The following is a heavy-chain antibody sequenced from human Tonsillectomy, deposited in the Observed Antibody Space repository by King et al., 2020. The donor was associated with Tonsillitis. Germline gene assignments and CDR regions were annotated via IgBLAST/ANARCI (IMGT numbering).Heavy chain of an antibody. J-gene: IGHJ5*02. V-gene: IGHV5-51*01. CDR1: GYRFTSYW. CDR2: IYPGDSDT. CDR3: ARTAAVRNWFDP. D-gene: IGHD6-25*01. Sequence: QLVQSGAEVKKPVESLKISCKGSGYRFTSYWIAWVRQMPGKGLEWMGIIYPGDSDTRYSPSFQGQVTISVDKSINTAYLQWNSLKASDTAMYYCARTAAVRNWFDPWGQGSLVTVSS.